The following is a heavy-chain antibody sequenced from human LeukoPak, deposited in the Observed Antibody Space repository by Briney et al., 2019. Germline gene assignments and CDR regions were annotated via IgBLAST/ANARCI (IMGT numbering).Heavy chain of an antibody. CDR2: ISGYNGNT. Sequence: GASVKVSCKASGYTSTSYGISWVRQAPGQGLEWMVWISGYNGNTNYAQKLQGRITMTTDTSTSTAYMELRSLRSDDTAVYYCARDRAVAGYYYYYYGMDVWGKGTTVTVSS. J-gene: IGHJ6*04. D-gene: IGHD6-19*01. V-gene: IGHV1-18*04. CDR3: ARDRAVAGYYYYYYGMDV. CDR1: GYTSTSYG.